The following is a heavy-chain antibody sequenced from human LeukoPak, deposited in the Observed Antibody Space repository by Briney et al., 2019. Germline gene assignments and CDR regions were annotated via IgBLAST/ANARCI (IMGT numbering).Heavy chain of an antibody. CDR3: ARVESYYYDSSGRGGWFDP. Sequence: SETLSLTCTVSGDSINSRSYYWGWIRQPPGKGLEWIGSIYYSGITYYNPSLKSRVTISVDTSKNQFSLKLSSVTAADTAVYYCARVESYYYDSSGRGGWFDPWGQGTLVTVSS. D-gene: IGHD3-22*01. CDR1: GDSINSRSYY. CDR2: IYYSGIT. V-gene: IGHV4-39*07. J-gene: IGHJ5*02.